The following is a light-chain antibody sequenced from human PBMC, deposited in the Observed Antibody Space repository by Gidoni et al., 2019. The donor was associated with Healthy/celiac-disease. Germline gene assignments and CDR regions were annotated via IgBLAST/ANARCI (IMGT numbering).Light chain of an antibody. CDR3: QQLSSSPLT. CDR1: QGISSY. CDR2: AAS. J-gene: IGKJ3*01. Sequence: DIQFTQSPSFLSASVGDRVTITCRASQGISSYLAWYQQKPGKAPKLLIYAASTLQGGVPSRFSGSGSGTEFTLTISSLQPEDFATYYCQQLSSSPLTFGPGTKVDIK. V-gene: IGKV1-9*01.